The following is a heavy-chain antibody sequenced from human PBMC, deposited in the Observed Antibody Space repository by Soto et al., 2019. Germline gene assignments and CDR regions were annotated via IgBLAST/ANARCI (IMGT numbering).Heavy chain of an antibody. D-gene: IGHD3-9*01. J-gene: IGHJ4*02. Sequence: EVQLVESGGNLVQRGGSLRLSCAASGFPFISYWMHWVRHTPGKGLDWVARISGDGVTTYYADSVTGRFTVSRDNAKNTLSLQISGPRAEDTAVYYCAREYYGLLTGYYTDYWGQGTLVSVSS. CDR3: AREYYGLLTGYYTDY. CDR2: ISGDGVTT. V-gene: IGHV3-74*01. CDR1: GFPFISYW.